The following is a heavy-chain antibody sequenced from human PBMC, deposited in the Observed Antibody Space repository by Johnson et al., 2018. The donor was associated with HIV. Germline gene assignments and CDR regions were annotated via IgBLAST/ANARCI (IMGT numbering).Heavy chain of an antibody. CDR1: GFTFSSYG. J-gene: IGHJ3*02. D-gene: IGHD1-26*01. CDR2: ISYDGSNK. CDR3: ARDPYSGSYSAFDI. Sequence: QVHLVESGGGVVQPGRSLRLSCAASGFTFSSYGMHLVRQAPGKGLEWVAVISYDGSNKYYADSVKGRFTISRDNSKNTLYLQMNSLRAEDTAVYYCARDPYSGSYSAFDIWGQGTMVTVSS. V-gene: IGHV3-30*03.